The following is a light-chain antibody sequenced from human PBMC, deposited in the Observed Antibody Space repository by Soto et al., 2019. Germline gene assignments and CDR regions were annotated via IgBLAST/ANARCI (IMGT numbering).Light chain of an antibody. V-gene: IGLV1-40*01. J-gene: IGLJ2*01. CDR1: SSNIGAGYD. CDR3: QSYDSSLSGSV. Sequence: QSVLTQPPSVSGAPGQRVTISCTGSSSNIGAGYDVHWYQQLPGTAPKLLIYANSNRPSGVPDRFSGSRSAASASLATTGLQSEDEADYFCQSYDSSLSGSVFGGGTKLTVL. CDR2: ANS.